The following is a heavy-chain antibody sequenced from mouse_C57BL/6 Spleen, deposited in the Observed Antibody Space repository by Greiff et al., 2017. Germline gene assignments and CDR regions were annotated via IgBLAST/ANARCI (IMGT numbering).Heavy chain of an antibody. CDR1: GYSITSGYY. Sequence: EVKLQESGPGLVKPSQSLSLTCSVTGYSITSGYYWNWIRQFPGNKLEWMGYIRYDGSNNYNPSLKNRISITLDTSKNQFFLKLTSVTTEDTATYYCARDYYSRGYYAMDYWGQGTSVTVSS. J-gene: IGHJ4*01. V-gene: IGHV3-6*01. CDR2: IRYDGSN. CDR3: ARDYYSRGYYAMDY. D-gene: IGHD2-5*01.